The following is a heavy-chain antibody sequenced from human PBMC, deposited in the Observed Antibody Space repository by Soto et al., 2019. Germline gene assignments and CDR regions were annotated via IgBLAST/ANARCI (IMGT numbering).Heavy chain of an antibody. D-gene: IGHD6-6*01. CDR2: IYWNDDK. J-gene: IGHJ4*02. CDR3: AHSGKYGIAARDFDY. V-gene: IGHV2-5*01. Sequence: QITLKESGPTLVKPTQTLTLTCTFSGFSLSTSGVGVGWIRQPPGKAPEWLALIYWNDDKRYSPSLKSRLTITKDTSKNQVVLTMTNMDPVDTATYYCAHSGKYGIAARDFDYWGQGTLVTVSS. CDR1: GFSLSTSGVG.